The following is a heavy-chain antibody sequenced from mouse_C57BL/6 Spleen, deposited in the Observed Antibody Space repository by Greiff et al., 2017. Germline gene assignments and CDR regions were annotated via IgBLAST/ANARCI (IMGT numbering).Heavy chain of an antibody. Sequence: VQLKESGPGMVKPSQSLSLTCTVTGYSITSGYDWHWIRHFPGNKLEWMGYISYSGSTNYNPSLKSRISITHDTSKNHFFLKLNSVTTEDTATYYCARGGGYSNYAMDYWGQGTSVTVSS. CDR3: ARGGGYSNYAMDY. CDR1: GYSITSGYD. D-gene: IGHD2-5*01. J-gene: IGHJ4*01. V-gene: IGHV3-1*01. CDR2: ISYSGST.